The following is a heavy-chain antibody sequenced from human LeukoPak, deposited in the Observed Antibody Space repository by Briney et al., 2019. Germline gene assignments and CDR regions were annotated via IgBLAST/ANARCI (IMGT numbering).Heavy chain of an antibody. CDR2: INPNSGGT. D-gene: IGHD3-22*01. V-gene: IGHV1-2*02. Sequence: ASVKVSCKASGYTFTAYYIHWVRPAPGQGLEWMGWINPNSGGTNYAQTFQGRVTMTRDTSISTAYMELRLRSDDTAVYYCARDHYDSSGYFDSWGQGTLVTVSS. J-gene: IGHJ4*02. CDR1: GYTFTAYY. CDR3: ARDHYDSSGYFDS.